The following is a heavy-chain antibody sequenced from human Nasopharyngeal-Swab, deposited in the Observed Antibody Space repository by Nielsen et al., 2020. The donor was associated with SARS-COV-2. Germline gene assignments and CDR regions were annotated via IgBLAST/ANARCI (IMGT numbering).Heavy chain of an antibody. J-gene: IGHJ6*02. CDR3: ARGYCSSGSCYAKHYGMDV. V-gene: IGHV3-21*01. CDR1: GFRDYS. Sequence: GESLKLSCVYSGFRDYSITWVRQAPGKGLEWVSSISSSSSYIYYADSVKGRFTISRDSAKNSLYLQMNNLRAEDTAVYYCARGYCSSGSCYAKHYGMDVWGQGTTVTVSS. D-gene: IGHD2-15*01. CDR2: ISSSSSYI.